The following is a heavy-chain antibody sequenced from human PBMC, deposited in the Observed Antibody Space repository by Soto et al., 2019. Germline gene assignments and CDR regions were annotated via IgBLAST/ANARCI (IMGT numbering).Heavy chain of an antibody. V-gene: IGHV4-38-2*02. CDR2: IYHSGST. CDR1: GYSISSGYY. D-gene: IGHD3-9*01. CDR3: AREVSDILTGYYTYYFDY. Sequence: KTSETLSLTCAVSGYSISSGYYWGWIRQPPGKGLEWIGSIYHSGSTYYNPSLKSRVTISVDTSKNQFSLKLSSVTAADTAVYYCAREVSDILTGYYTYYFDYWGQGTLVTVSS. J-gene: IGHJ4*02.